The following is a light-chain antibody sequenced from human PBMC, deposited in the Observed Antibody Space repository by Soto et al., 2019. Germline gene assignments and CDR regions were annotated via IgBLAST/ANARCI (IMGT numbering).Light chain of an antibody. Sequence: DIQMTQSTSSLSASVGDRVTITCQASHDIRNYLNWYQQRPDKAPKLLIHDASNLETGVPSRFSGSGSGTDFSFTISSLQPGDIATYYCQQHDNLPFTFGPGTKVDIK. J-gene: IGKJ3*01. V-gene: IGKV1-33*01. CDR2: DAS. CDR3: QQHDNLPFT. CDR1: HDIRNY.